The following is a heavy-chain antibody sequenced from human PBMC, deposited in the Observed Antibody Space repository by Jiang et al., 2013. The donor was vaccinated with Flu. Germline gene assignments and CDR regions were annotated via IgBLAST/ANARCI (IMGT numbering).Heavy chain of an antibody. CDR2: IWYDGSNK. CDR1: GFTFSSYG. Sequence: QLVESGGGVVQPGRSLRLSCAASGFTFSSYGMHWVRQAPGKGLEWVAVIWYDGSNKYYADSVKGRFTISRDNSKNTLYLQMNSLRAEDTAVYYCARDGKTYYDFWNNRDDAFDIWGQGTMVTVSS. J-gene: IGHJ3*02. D-gene: IGHD3-3*01. V-gene: IGHV3-33*01. CDR3: ARDGKTYYDFWNNRDDAFDI.